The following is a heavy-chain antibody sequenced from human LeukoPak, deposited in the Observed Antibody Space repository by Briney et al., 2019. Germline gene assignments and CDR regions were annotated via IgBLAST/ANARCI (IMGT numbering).Heavy chain of an antibody. CDR3: TTPYSIVGAISSAFDI. CDR2: IKSKTDGGTT. D-gene: IGHD1-26*01. J-gene: IGHJ3*02. Sequence: GGSLRLSCAASGFTFSNAWMSWVRQAPGKGLEWVGRIKSKTDGGTTDYAAPVKGRFTISRDDSKNTLYLQMNSLKTEDTAVYYCTTPYSIVGAISSAFDIWGQGTMVTVSS. V-gene: IGHV3-15*01. CDR1: GFTFSNAW.